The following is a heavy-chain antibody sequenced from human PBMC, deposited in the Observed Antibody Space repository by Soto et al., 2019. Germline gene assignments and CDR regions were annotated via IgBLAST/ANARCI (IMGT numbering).Heavy chain of an antibody. D-gene: IGHD3-10*01. CDR3: AGGTYYYGSGSYYPNYYSSRIDV. CDR2: IYSGGST. J-gene: IGHJ6*02. Sequence: GGSLRLSCAASGFTVSSNYMSWVRQAPGKGLEWVSVIYSGGSTYYADSVKGRFTISRHNSKNTLYLQMNSLRAEETAVYYCAGGTYYYGSGSYYPNYYSSRIDVWAQGTTVPVSS. CDR1: GFTVSSNY. V-gene: IGHV3-53*04.